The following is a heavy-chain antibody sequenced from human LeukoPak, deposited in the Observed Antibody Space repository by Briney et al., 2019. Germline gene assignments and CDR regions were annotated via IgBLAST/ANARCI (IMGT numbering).Heavy chain of an antibody. Sequence: GESLKISCQVSGYIFTHYWIGWVRQMPGKGLEWMGIIYPGDSDTRYSPSFQGQVTISADKSISTAYLQWSSLKASDTAMFFCARTQIGDDYFDYWGQGTLVTVSS. CDR2: IYPGDSDT. J-gene: IGHJ4*02. CDR1: GYIFTHYW. CDR3: ARTQIGDDYFDY. D-gene: IGHD3-16*01. V-gene: IGHV5-51*01.